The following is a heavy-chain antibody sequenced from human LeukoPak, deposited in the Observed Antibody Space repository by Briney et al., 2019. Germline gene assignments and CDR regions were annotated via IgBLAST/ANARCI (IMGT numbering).Heavy chain of an antibody. V-gene: IGHV4-4*07. CDR2: IYTSGST. D-gene: IGHD1-1*01. J-gene: IGHJ5*02. CDR3: AREGTSEGGWFDP. Sequence: SETLSLTCTVSGGSNSSYYWRWIRQPAGKGLEWIGRIYTSGSTNYNPSLESRVTMSVDTSKNQFSLKLSSVTAADTAVYYCAREGTSEGGWFDPWGQGTLVTVSS. CDR1: GGSNSSYY.